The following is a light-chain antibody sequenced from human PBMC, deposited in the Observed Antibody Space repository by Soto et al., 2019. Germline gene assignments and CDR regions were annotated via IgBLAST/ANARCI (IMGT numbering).Light chain of an antibody. CDR2: AAS. CDR1: QSVSSSY. CDR3: QQYGSSIT. V-gene: IGKV3-20*01. J-gene: IGKJ5*01. Sequence: EIVMTQSPATLSVSPGERATLSCRASQSVSSSYLAWYQQKPGQAPRLLIYAASSRATGIPDRFSGSGSGTDFTLTINRLEPEDFAVYYCQQYGSSITFGQGTRLGL.